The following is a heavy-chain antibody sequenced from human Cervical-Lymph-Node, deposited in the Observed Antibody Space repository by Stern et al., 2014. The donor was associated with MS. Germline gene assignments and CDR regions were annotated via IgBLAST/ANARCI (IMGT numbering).Heavy chain of an antibody. CDR3: AKSGASGDGWFDS. Sequence: DQLVESGAEVKKPRASVKVSCKASGYTFTEYYVHWVRQAPGQGLEWMGRINPNSDGTNYAQKFQGSVTMTRDTSISTAYMELSSLTYDDTAVYYCAKSGASGDGWFDSWGQGTLVTVSS. D-gene: IGHD2-15*01. V-gene: IGHV1-2*06. CDR2: INPNSDGT. J-gene: IGHJ5*01. CDR1: GYTFTEYY.